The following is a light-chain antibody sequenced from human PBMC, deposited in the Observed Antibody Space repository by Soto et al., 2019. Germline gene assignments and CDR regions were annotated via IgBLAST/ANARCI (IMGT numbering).Light chain of an antibody. V-gene: IGKV3-11*01. CDR2: DAS. CDR1: QSVSSY. Sequence: ESVLTPAPATPSLSPGERATLSFRASQSVSSYLAWYQQKPGQAPRLLIYDASNRATGIPARFSGSGSGTDFTLTISRLEPEDFAVYYCQQRSNWPVTFGPGTKVDIK. J-gene: IGKJ3*01. CDR3: QQRSNWPVT.